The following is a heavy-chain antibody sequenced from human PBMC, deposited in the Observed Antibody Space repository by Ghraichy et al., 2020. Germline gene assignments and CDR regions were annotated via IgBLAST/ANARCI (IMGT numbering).Heavy chain of an antibody. CDR3: ATLGGGLATSTAWATVNYFDY. V-gene: IGHV4-34*01. D-gene: IGHD1-26*01. CDR1: GGPFSGYY. J-gene: IGHJ4*02. CDR2: INHEGIT. Sequence: SQTLSLTCAVYGGPFSGYYWSWIRQPPGKGLEWVGQINHEGITDYNPSLKSRVTISLDRSQDQFSLKLTSVTAADTAVYYCATLGGGLATSTAWATVNYFDYWSQGTLVTVSS.